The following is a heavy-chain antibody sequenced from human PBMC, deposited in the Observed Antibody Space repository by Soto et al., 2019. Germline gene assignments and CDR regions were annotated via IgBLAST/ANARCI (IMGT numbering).Heavy chain of an antibody. CDR2: IYYSGST. CDR3: ARVLAGSGSSNTTGDSHFDY. CDR1: GGSISSGDYY. D-gene: IGHD3-10*01. Sequence: SETLSLTCTVSGGSISSGDYYWSWIRQPPGKGLEWIGYIYYSGSTYYNPSLKSRVTISVDTSKNQFSLKLSSVTAADTAVYYCARVLAGSGSSNTTGDSHFDYWGQGTLVTVSS. J-gene: IGHJ4*02. V-gene: IGHV4-30-4*01.